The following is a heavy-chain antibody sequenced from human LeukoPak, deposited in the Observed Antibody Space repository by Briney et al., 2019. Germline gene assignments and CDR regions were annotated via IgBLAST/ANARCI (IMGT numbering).Heavy chain of an antibody. Sequence: PGGSLRLSCAASGFTFNSYEMNWVRQAPGKGLERVSYISGSGSVIDYADSVKGRFTISRDNAKNSLYLQMNSLRAEDTAIYFCARDLGSSGWYRGLDYWGQGTLVTVSS. V-gene: IGHV3-48*03. D-gene: IGHD6-19*01. CDR3: ARDLGSSGWYRGLDY. CDR1: GFTFNSYE. J-gene: IGHJ4*02. CDR2: ISGSGSVI.